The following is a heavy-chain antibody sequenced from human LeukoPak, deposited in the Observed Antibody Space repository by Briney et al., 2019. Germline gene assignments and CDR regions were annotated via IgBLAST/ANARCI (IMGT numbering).Heavy chain of an antibody. V-gene: IGHV1-46*01. J-gene: IGHJ3*02. Sequence: ASVKVSCKASGYTFTSYGISWVRQAPGQGLEWMGIINPSGGSTSYAQKFQGRVTMTRDTSTSTVYMELSSLRSEDTAVYYCARGRSSSGYYHAFDIWGQGTMVTVSS. CDR3: ARGRSSSGYYHAFDI. CDR2: INPSGGST. CDR1: GYTFTSYG. D-gene: IGHD3-22*01.